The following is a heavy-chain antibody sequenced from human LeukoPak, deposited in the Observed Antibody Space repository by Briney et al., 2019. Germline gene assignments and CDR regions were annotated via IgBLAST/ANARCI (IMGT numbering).Heavy chain of an antibody. V-gene: IGHV3-23*01. J-gene: IGHJ5*02. CDR2: ISGSGGST. D-gene: IGHD3-10*01. CDR3: VRDGEGVGISVNYWFDP. Sequence: PGGSLRLSCAASGFTFSSYAMSWVRQAPGKGLEWVSAISGSGGSTYYADSVKGRFTISRDNSKNTLYLQMNSLRSEDTAVYYCVRDGEGVGISVNYWFDPWGQGTLVTVSS. CDR1: GFTFSSYA.